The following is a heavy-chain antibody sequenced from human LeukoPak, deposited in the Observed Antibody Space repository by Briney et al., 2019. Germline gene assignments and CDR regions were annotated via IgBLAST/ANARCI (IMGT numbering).Heavy chain of an antibody. Sequence: SETLSLTCTVSGYSISSGYYWGWIRQPPGKGLEWIGSIYHSGSTYYNPSLKSRVTISVDTSKNQFSLKLSSVTAADTAVFYCARGDSDCSGGGCYSDSYYYYYYMDVWGKGTTVTVSS. J-gene: IGHJ6*03. D-gene: IGHD2-15*01. V-gene: IGHV4-38-2*02. CDR1: GYSISSGYY. CDR3: ARGDSDCSGGGCYSDSYYYYYYMDV. CDR2: IYHSGST.